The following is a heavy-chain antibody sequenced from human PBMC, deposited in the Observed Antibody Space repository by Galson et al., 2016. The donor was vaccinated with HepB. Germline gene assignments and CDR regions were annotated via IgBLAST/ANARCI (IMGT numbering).Heavy chain of an antibody. V-gene: IGHV4-59*04. CDR1: GGSISSYY. Sequence: ETLSLTCTVSGGSISSYYWNWIRQPPGKGLEWIGSIYYGGSTYYNPSLKSRVTMSVDTSKNQFSLKLNSVTAADTAVYYCARQIVVVVAATRGVDWFDPWGQGTLVTVSS. J-gene: IGHJ5*02. D-gene: IGHD2-15*01. CDR2: IYYGGST. CDR3: ARQIVVVVAATRGVDWFDP.